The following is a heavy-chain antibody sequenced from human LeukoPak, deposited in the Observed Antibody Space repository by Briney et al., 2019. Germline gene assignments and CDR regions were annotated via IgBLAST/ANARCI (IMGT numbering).Heavy chain of an antibody. CDR3: ARDQYCNSTSCTPGWFGP. V-gene: IGHV4-30-4*08. D-gene: IGHD2-2*01. J-gene: IGHJ5*02. CDR1: GGSISSGDYY. Sequence: PSETLSLTCTVSGGSISSGDYYWSWIRQPPGKGLEWIGSIYYSGSTYYNPSLKRRITISVDTSKNQFPLNLSSLAADSTSVYYCARDQYCNSTSCTPGWFGPWGQGTLVTVSS. CDR2: IYYSGST.